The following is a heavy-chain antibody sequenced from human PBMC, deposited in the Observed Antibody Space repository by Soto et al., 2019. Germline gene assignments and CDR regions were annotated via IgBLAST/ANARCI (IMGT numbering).Heavy chain of an antibody. Sequence: EVQLVESGGGLVKPGGSLRLSCAASGFTFSDYSVNWVRQAPGKGLEWVSSISSTGRYIHYADSVKGRFTISRDNAKNSLYLQMNSLRADHTAVYYCARDPSDPWSPDQHFHPWSHPTLVPVSS. J-gene: IGHJ1*01. D-gene: IGHD2-8*01. V-gene: IGHV3-21*06. CDR3: ARDPSDPWSPDQHFHP. CDR2: ISSTGRYI. CDR1: GFTFSDYS.